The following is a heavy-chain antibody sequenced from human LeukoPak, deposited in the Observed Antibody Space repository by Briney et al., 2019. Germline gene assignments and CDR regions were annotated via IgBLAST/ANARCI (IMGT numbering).Heavy chain of an antibody. Sequence: KPSETLSLTCAVYGGSFSGYYWSWIRQPPGKGLEWIGEINHSGSTNYNPSLKSRVTISVDTYKNQFSLKLSYVTAADTAVYYCARLASGYSYGYFPSFDYWGQGALVSVSS. CDR2: INHSGST. D-gene: IGHD5-18*01. J-gene: IGHJ4*02. CDR1: GGSFSGYY. CDR3: ARLASGYSYGYFPSFDY. V-gene: IGHV4-34*01.